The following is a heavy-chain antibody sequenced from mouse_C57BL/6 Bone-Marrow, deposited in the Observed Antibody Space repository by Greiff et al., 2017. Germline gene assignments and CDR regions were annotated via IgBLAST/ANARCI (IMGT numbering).Heavy chain of an antibody. J-gene: IGHJ3*01. CDR3: ARDSYYGSSYGTWFAY. V-gene: IGHV1-55*01. Sequence: VQLQQPGAELVKPGASVKMSCKASGYTFTSYWITWVKQRPGQGLEWIGDIYPGSGSTNYNEKFKSKATLTVDTSSSPAYMQLSSLTSEDSAVYYCARDSYYGSSYGTWFAYWGQGTLVTVSA. D-gene: IGHD1-1*01. CDR2: IYPGSGST. CDR1: GYTFTSYW.